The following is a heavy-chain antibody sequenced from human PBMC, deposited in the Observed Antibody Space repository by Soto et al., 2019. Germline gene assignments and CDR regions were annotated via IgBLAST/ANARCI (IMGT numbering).Heavy chain of an antibody. D-gene: IGHD3-9*01. V-gene: IGHV4-30-4*01. J-gene: IGHJ4*02. CDR2: IYYSGST. Sequence: SETLSLTCTVSGGSISSGDYYWSWIRQPPGKGLEWIGYIYYSGSTYYNQSLKRRVTISVDTSKNQYSLKLSSVTAADTAVYYCARDGTYDILTGYYNWGQGTLVTVSS. CDR3: ARDGTYDILTGYYN. CDR1: GGSISSGDYY.